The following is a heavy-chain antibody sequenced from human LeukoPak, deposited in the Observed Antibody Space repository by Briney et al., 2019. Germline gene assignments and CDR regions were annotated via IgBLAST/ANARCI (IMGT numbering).Heavy chain of an antibody. V-gene: IGHV4-38-2*02. Sequence: PSETLSLTCTVSGYSISSGYYWGWIRQPPGKGLEWIGSIYHSGSTYYNPSLKSRVTISVDTSKNQFSLKLSSVTAADTAVYYCARGGSNNWFDPWGQGTLVTVSS. CDR1: GYSISSGYY. CDR3: ARGGSNNWFDP. CDR2: IYHSGST. J-gene: IGHJ5*02. D-gene: IGHD6-13*01.